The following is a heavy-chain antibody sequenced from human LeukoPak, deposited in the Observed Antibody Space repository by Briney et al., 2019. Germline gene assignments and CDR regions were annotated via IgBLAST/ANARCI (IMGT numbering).Heavy chain of an antibody. CDR2: IYHSGST. CDR1: GGSISSSNW. V-gene: IGHV4-4*02. J-gene: IGHJ4*02. D-gene: IGHD4-17*01. CDR3: ARVPIGDNSFY. Sequence: SGTLSLTCAVSGGSISSSNWWSWVRHPPGKGLEWIGEIYHSGSTNYNPSHKSRVTISVDKSKNQFSLKLSSVTAAATAVYYCARVPIGDNSFYWGQGPLVTVSS.